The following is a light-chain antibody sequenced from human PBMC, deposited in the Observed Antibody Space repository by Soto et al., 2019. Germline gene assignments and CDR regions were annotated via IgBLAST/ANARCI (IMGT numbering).Light chain of an antibody. CDR3: QQSYSTGWT. V-gene: IGKV1-39*01. Sequence: DIQMTQSPSSLSASVGDRVTITCRASQSISSYLNWYQQKPGKAPKLLIYAASSLQSGVPSRFSGSGSGTDFTLTISSLQPEDFATYYCQQSYSTGWTFCQGTKVDIK. J-gene: IGKJ1*01. CDR2: AAS. CDR1: QSISSY.